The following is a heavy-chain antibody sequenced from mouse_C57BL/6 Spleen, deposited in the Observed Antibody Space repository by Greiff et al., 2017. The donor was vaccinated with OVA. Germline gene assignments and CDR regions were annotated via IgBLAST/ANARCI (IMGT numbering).Heavy chain of an antibody. V-gene: IGHV1-80*01. CDR1: GYAFSSYW. CDR2: IYPGDGDT. CDR3: AKSEGCDYDPFAY. J-gene: IGHJ3*01. Sequence: VQVVESGAELVKPGASVKISCKASGYAFSSYWMNWVKQRPGKGLEWIGQIYPGDGDTNYNGKFKGKATLTADKSSSTAYMQLSSLTSEDSAVYFCAKSEGCDYDPFAYWGQGTLVTVSA. D-gene: IGHD2-4*01.